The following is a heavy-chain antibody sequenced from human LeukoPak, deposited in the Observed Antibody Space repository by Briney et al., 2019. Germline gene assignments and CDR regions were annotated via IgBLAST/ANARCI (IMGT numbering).Heavy chain of an antibody. CDR3: ATSYGGYGRGRNNAPRCFDY. CDR1: GFTFSSYG. J-gene: IGHJ4*02. Sequence: PGGSLRLSCAASGFTFSSYGMHWVRQAPGKGLEWVAFIRYDGSNKYYADSVKGRFTISRDNAKNSLYLQMNSLRAEDTAVYYCATSYGGYGRGRNNAPRCFDYWGQGTLVTVSS. CDR2: IRYDGSNK. D-gene: IGHD5-12*01. V-gene: IGHV3-30*02.